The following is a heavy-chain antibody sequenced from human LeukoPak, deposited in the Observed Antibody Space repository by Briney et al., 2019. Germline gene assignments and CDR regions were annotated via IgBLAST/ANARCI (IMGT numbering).Heavy chain of an antibody. CDR3: ARHVLGSSSGEY. V-gene: IGHV4-39*01. CDR1: GGSISSSSYY. J-gene: IGHJ4*02. D-gene: IGHD6-6*01. Sequence: SETLSLTCTVSGGSISSSSYYWGWIRQPPGKGLEWIGSIYYSGSTYYNPSLKSRVTISVDTSKNQFSLKLSSVTAADTAVYYCARHVLGSSSGEYWGQGTLVTASS. CDR2: IYYSGST.